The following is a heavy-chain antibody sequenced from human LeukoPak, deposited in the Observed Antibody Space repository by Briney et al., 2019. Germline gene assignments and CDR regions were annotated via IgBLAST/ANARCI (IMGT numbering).Heavy chain of an antibody. V-gene: IGHV3-11*04. CDR1: GFTFSDYY. CDR3: ASASSSWLYYYYYMDV. J-gene: IGHJ6*03. Sequence: GGSLRLSCAASGFTFSDYYMSWIRQAPGKGLEWVSYISSGGSTIYYADSVKGRFTISRDNAKNSLYLQMNSLRAEDTAVYYCASASSSWLYYYYYMDVWGKGTTVTVSS. CDR2: ISSGGSTI. D-gene: IGHD6-13*01.